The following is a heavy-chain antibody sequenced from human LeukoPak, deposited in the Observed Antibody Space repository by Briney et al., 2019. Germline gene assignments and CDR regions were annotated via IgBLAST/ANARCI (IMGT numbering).Heavy chain of an antibody. CDR2: INPNSGGT. Sequence: ASVKVSCKASGYTFTGYYMHWVRQAPGQGLEWMEWINPNSGGTNYAQKFQGRVTMTRDTSISTAYMELSRLRSDDTAVYYCARPPYYYDSSGSYWGQGTLVTVSS. J-gene: IGHJ4*02. V-gene: IGHV1-2*02. CDR1: GYTFTGYY. CDR3: ARPPYYYDSSGSY. D-gene: IGHD3-22*01.